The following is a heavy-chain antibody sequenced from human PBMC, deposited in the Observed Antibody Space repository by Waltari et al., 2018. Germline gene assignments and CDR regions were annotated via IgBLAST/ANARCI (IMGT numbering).Heavy chain of an antibody. D-gene: IGHD6-13*01. V-gene: IGHV3-74*01. J-gene: IGHJ4*02. CDR3: VRENIAAAGLES. CDR1: GFIFSTYW. CDR2: INSDGSST. Sequence: EVQLVESGGGLVQPGGSLRLSCVDSGFIFSTYWMDWVSQAPGKGLVWVSRINSDGSSTTYADSVKGRFTISRDNAKNTLYLHMSSLRAEDTAVYYCVRENIAAAGLESWGQGTLVTVSS.